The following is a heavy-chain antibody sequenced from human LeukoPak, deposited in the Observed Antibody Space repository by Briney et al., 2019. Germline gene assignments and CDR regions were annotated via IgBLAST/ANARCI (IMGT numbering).Heavy chain of an antibody. V-gene: IGHV4-61*02. D-gene: IGHD3-10*01. J-gene: IGHJ5*02. Sequence: SETLSLTCTVSGGSISSGSYYWSWIRQPAGKGLEWIGRIYTSGSTNYNPSLKSRVTISVDTSKNQFSLKLSSVTAADTAVYYCARPTQYGSGSYRIGFDPWGQGTLVTVSS. CDR3: ARPTQYGSGSYRIGFDP. CDR1: GGSISSGSYY. CDR2: IYTSGST.